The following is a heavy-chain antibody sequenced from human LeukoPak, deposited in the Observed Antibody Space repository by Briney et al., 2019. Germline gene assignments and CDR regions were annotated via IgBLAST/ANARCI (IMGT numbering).Heavy chain of an antibody. D-gene: IGHD3-3*01. CDR2: ISYDGSIP. CDR3: ARVVSEKRGYD. CDR1: GFTFRTHA. J-gene: IGHJ4*02. V-gene: IGHV3-30-3*01. Sequence: GGSLRLSRAASGFTFRTHAMHWVRQAPGKGLEWVAVISYDGSIPTYADSVKGRFTISRDNSKNTLYLQMNSLRAEDTAVYYCARVVSEKRGYDWGQGTLVTVSS.